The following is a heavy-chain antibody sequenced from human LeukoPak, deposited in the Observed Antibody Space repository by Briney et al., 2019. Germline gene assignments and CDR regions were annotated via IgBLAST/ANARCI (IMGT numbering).Heavy chain of an antibody. V-gene: IGHV4-61*02. CDR2: IYSSGSA. J-gene: IGHJ6*03. CDR3: ARFYYDSSGSYYYYMDV. Sequence: PSQTLSLTCTVSGGSISSGSYYWSWIRQPAGKGLEWIGRIYSSGSANYNPSLKSRVTISVDRSKNQFSLRLTSVTAADTAVYYCARFYYDSSGSYYYYMDVWGKGTTVTVSS. CDR1: GGSISSGSYY. D-gene: IGHD3-22*01.